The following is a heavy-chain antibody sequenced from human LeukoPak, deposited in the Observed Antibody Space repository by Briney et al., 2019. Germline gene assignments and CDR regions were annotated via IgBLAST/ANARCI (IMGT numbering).Heavy chain of an antibody. CDR3: ARLGGSFGELSTHFDY. V-gene: IGHV4-38-2*02. D-gene: IGHD3-10*01. Sequence: PSETLSLTCTVSGYSISSGYYWGWIRQPPGKGLEWFGSIYHSGSTYYNPSLKSRVTISVDTSKNQFSLKLSSVTAADTAVYYCARLGGSFGELSTHFDYWGQGTLVTVSS. J-gene: IGHJ4*02. CDR2: IYHSGST. CDR1: GYSISSGYY.